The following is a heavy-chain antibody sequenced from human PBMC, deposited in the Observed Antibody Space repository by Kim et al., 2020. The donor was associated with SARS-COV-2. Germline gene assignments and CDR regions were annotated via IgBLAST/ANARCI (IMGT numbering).Heavy chain of an antibody. CDR2: IYYSGST. CDR1: GGSISSSSYY. V-gene: IGHV4-39*01. Sequence: SETLSLTCTVSGGSISSSSYYWGWIRQPPGKGLEWIGSIYYSGSTYYNPSLKSRVTISVDTSKNQFSLKLSSVTAADTAVYYCARHAAYYGDYVIDAFDIWGQGTMVTVSS. CDR3: ARHAAYYGDYVIDAFDI. D-gene: IGHD4-17*01. J-gene: IGHJ3*02.